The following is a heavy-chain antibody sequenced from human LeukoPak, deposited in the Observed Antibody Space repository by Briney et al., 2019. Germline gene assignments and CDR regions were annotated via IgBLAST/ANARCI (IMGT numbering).Heavy chain of an antibody. V-gene: IGHV3-30*18. CDR2: ISYDGGSK. J-gene: IGHJ4*02. D-gene: IGHD3-10*01. CDR1: GFTFSRHD. CDR3: VKTYFYGSGSRYYFDY. Sequence: GGSLRLSCAASGFTFSRHDMHWVRQAPGKGLELVALISYDGGSKYYEDSVKGRFTISRDNSRDTLYLQMNSLRAEDTAVYYCVKTYFYGSGSRYYFDYWDQGTLVTVSS.